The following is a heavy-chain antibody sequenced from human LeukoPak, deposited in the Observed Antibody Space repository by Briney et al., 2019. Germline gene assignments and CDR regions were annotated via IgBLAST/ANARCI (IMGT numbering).Heavy chain of an antibody. J-gene: IGHJ4*02. D-gene: IGHD3-22*01. CDR1: GFTFSNYW. Sequence: GGSLRLSCAASGFTFSNYWMSWVRQAPGKGLEWVANIKQDESEKYYVESVKGRFTISRDNAKNSLYLQMNSLRAEDTAVYYCARDADDSGYVDYWGQGTLVTVSS. CDR3: ARDADDSGYVDY. CDR2: IKQDESEK. V-gene: IGHV3-7*01.